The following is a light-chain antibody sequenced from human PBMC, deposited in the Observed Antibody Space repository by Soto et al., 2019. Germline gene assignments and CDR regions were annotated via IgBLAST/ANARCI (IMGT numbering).Light chain of an antibody. V-gene: IGKV3-20*01. CDR3: QHFGSSLRT. CDR1: QSVSSHF. Sequence: EILLTQSPGTLSLSPGDRATLSCRASQSVSSHFLAWYQQKPGQAPRLLIHGTSSRATGIPDRFSGSGSGTDFTLTISSLEPEDFAVYYCQHFGSSLRTFGQGTKV. J-gene: IGKJ1*01. CDR2: GTS.